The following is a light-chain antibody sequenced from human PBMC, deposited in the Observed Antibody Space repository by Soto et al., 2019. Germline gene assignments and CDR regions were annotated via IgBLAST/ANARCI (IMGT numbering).Light chain of an antibody. J-gene: IGKJ2*01. V-gene: IGKV2-28*01. CDR2: LGS. Sequence: DTVLTQSPLSLPVTPGEPASISCRSSQSLLHSSGYHFLDWYLQKPGQSPHLLIYLGSNRASGVPDRFSGSVSGTDFTLEIRRVEAEDVGLYFCMQGAQIPHTFGQGTKLEIK. CDR1: QSLLHSSGYHF. CDR3: MQGAQIPHT.